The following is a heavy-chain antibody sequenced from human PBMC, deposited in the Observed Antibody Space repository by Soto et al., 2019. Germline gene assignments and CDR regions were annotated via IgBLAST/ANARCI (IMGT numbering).Heavy chain of an antibody. CDR3: ARDSVFRNYYDNSGPPGAFDI. D-gene: IGHD3-22*01. Sequence: PAGSLRLSCAASRFTFSSYWMSWVRQAPGKGLEWVANIKQDGSEKYYVDSVKGRFTISRDNVKNSLYLQMNSLRAEDTAVYYCARDSVFRNYYDNSGPPGAFDIWGQGTMVTVS. J-gene: IGHJ3*02. CDR2: IKQDGSEK. CDR1: RFTFSSYW. V-gene: IGHV3-7*01.